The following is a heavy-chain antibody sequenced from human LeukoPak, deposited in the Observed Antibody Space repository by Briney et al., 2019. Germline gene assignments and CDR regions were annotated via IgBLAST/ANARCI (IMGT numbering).Heavy chain of an antibody. CDR1: GGSFSGYY. CDR2: INHSGST. J-gene: IGHJ6*02. CDR3: AREDFWSGYYTEASYYGMDV. D-gene: IGHD3-3*01. V-gene: IGHV4-34*01. Sequence: SETLSLTCAVYGGSFSGYYWSWIRQPPGKGLEWIGEINHSGSTNYNPSLKSRVTISVDTSKNQFSLKLSSVTAADTAVYYCAREDFWSGYYTEASYYGMDVWGQGTTVTVSS.